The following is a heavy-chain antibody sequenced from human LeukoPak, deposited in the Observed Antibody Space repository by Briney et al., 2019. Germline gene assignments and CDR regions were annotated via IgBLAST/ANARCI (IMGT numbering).Heavy chain of an antibody. CDR3: AKGLSVGSGYYIFDY. CDR1: GFTFRSHD. V-gene: IGHV3-23*01. Sequence: GGSLRLSCAASGFTFRSHDMSWVRQAPGKGLEWVSGISASGGSTFYADSVKGRFTISRDNSKNTLYLQMNGLRVEDTAVYYCAKGLSVGSGYYIFDYWGQGILVTVSS. J-gene: IGHJ4*02. D-gene: IGHD3-3*01. CDR2: ISASGGST.